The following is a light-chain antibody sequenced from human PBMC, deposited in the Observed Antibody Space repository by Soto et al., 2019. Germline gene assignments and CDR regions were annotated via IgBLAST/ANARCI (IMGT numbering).Light chain of an antibody. CDR2: WAS. CDR1: QSVLYSSNNKNY. V-gene: IGKV4-1*01. CDR3: QQYYNTPEGT. J-gene: IGKJ3*01. Sequence: DIVMTQSPDSLAVSLGERATINCKSSQSVLYSSNNKNYLAWYKQKPGQPPQLLIYWASTRESGVPDRFSGSGSGTDFTLTISSLQAEDVAVYYCQQYYNTPEGTVGPGTKVDSK.